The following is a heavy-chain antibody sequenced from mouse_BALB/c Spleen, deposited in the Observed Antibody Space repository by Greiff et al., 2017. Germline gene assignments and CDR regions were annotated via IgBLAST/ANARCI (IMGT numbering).Heavy chain of an antibody. Sequence: QVQLKQSGAELVRPGSSVKISCKASVYAFSSYWMNWVKQRPGQGLEWIGQIYPGDGDTNYNGKFKGKATLTADKSSSTAYMQLSSLTSEDSAVYFCARARPWLLGRGFAYWGQGTLVTVSA. CDR2: IYPGDGDT. CDR1: VYAFSSYW. J-gene: IGHJ3*01. V-gene: IGHV1-80*01. D-gene: IGHD2-3*01. CDR3: ARARPWLLGRGFAY.